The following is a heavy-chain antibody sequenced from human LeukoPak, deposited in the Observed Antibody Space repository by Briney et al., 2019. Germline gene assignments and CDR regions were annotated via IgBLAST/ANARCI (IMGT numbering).Heavy chain of an antibody. CDR2: ISGYSGNT. V-gene: IGHV1-18*01. Sequence: ASVKVSCKASGYTFTSYGISWVRQAPGQALEWMGWISGYSGNTNYVQKFQGRVTMTTDRSTTTAYMELRSLRSDDTAVYYCARDIATVVHQDWGQGTLVTVSS. CDR3: ARDIATVVHQD. CDR1: GYTFTSYG. J-gene: IGHJ4*02. D-gene: IGHD2-15*01.